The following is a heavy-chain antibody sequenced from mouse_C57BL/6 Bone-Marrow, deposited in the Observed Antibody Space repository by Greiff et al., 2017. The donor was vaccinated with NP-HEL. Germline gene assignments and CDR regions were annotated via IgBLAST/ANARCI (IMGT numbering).Heavy chain of an antibody. Sequence: QVQLQQPGAELVMPGASVKLSCKASGYTFTSYWMHWVKQRPGQGLEWIGEIDPSDSYTNYNQKFKGKSTLTVDNSSSTAYMQLSSLTSEDSAVYYCAREGAYYAMDYWGQGTAVTVSS. CDR2: IDPSDSYT. CDR3: AREGAYYAMDY. CDR1: GYTFTSYW. V-gene: IGHV1-69*01. J-gene: IGHJ4*01.